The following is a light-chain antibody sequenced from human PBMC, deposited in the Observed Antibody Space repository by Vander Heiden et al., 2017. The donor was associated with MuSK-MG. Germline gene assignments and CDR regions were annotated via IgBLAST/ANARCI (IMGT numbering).Light chain of an antibody. CDR3: SSYTSSSTYV. CDR2: DVS. J-gene: IGLJ1*01. V-gene: IGLV2-14*03. Sequence: QSALTQPASVSGSPGQSITISCTGTSSDVGGYNYVSWYQQHPGKAPKLMIYDVSNRPSGVSNCFSGSNSGNTASLTISGLQAEDEADYYCSSYTSSSTYVFGTGTTVTVL. CDR1: SSDVGGYNY.